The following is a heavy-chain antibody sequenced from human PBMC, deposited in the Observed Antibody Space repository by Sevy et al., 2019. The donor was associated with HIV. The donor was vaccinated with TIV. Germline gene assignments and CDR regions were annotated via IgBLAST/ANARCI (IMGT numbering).Heavy chain of an antibody. J-gene: IGHJ3*02. V-gene: IGHV3-48*01. D-gene: IGHD2-15*01. CDR1: GFTFSSYS. CDR2: ISSSSSTI. CDR3: ARVGIVVGGAFDI. Sequence: GGSLRLSCAASGFTFSSYSMNWVRQAPGKELEWVSYISSSSSTIYYADSVKGRFTISRDNAKNSLYLQMNSLRAEDTAVYYCARVGIVVGGAFDIWGQGTMVTVS.